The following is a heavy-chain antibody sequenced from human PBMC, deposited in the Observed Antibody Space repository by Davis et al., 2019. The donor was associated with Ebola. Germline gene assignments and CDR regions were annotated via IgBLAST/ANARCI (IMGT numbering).Heavy chain of an antibody. V-gene: IGHV4-4*07. CDR1: GASMSSYY. CDR2: VSTFGSN. Sequence: PSETLSLTCTVSGASMSSYYWIWIRQPAGKGLEWIGRVSTFGSNIYNPSLKSRVTMSVDTSKNHFSLGLYSLTAADTAVYYCTRVRGGAFDIWGQGTMVTVSS. J-gene: IGHJ3*02. CDR3: TRVRGGAFDI.